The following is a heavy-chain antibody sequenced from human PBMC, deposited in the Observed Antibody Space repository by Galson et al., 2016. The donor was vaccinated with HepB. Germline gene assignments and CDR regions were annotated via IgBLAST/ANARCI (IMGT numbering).Heavy chain of an antibody. Sequence: SETPSLTCTVSGGSISRSSYYWGWIRQPPGKGLEWIGSKYYSGSTYFNPSLKSRVTISVDTSKNQFSLKLSSVTAADTAVYYCARRVADDSGKWMFYFDYWGRGTLVTVSS. D-gene: IGHD3-10*01. CDR1: GGSISRSSYY. CDR2: KYYSGST. CDR3: ARRVADDSGKWMFYFDY. J-gene: IGHJ4*02. V-gene: IGHV4-39*01.